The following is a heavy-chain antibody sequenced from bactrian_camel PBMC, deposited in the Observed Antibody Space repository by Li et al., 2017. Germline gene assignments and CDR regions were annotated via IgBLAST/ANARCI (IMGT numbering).Heavy chain of an antibody. CDR2: INGDGAT. D-gene: IGHD1*01. J-gene: IGHJ4*01. CDR1: GYCASGYC. Sequence: HVQLVESGGGSARAGGSLRLSCACSGYCASGYCMAWFRQAPGKEREWVASINGDGATRNSDSMKGRFVISKDDNANTLYLQMNNLRPDDTAMYYCAAFTFGRTCPNDGLATKDVNYRGQGTQVTVS. CDR3: AAFTFGRTCPNDGLATKDVNY. V-gene: IGHV3S26*01.